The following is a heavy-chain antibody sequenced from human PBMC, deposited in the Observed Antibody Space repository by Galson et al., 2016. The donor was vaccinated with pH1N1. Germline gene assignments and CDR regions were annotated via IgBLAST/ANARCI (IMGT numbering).Heavy chain of an antibody. CDR3: AREIGIVINNGDHDGFDI. CDR2: ISGYNGNT. D-gene: IGHD2/OR15-2a*01. Sequence: SVKVSCKASGYTFSTYGISWVRQAPGQGLEWMGWISGYNGNTNYAQKFQGKVTVTTDTSTSTAFMELRGLRSDDTAVYYCAREIGIVINNGDHDGFDIWGPGTMVIVSS. CDR1: GYTFSTYG. J-gene: IGHJ3*02. V-gene: IGHV1-18*01.